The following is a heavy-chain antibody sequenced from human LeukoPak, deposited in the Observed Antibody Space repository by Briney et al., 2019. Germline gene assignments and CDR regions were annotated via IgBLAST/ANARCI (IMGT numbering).Heavy chain of an antibody. D-gene: IGHD3-22*01. J-gene: IGHJ4*02. CDR1: GYTFTSYA. V-gene: IGHV1-3*01. CDR2: INAGNGNT. Sequence: ASVKVSCKASGYTFTSYAMHWVRQAPGQRLEWMGWINAGNGNTKYSQKFQGRVTMTRDTSTSTVYMELSSLRSEDTAVYYCARGYYDSSGYYMDFDYWGQGTLVTVSS. CDR3: ARGYYDSSGYYMDFDY.